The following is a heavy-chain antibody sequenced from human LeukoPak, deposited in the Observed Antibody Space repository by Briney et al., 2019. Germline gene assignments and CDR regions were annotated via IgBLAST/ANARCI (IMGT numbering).Heavy chain of an antibody. CDR1: GFTFSSYG. V-gene: IGHV3-30*03. CDR3: TRDLMDYDVSTGLHHYYMDV. D-gene: IGHD3-9*01. J-gene: IGHJ6*02. CDR2: ISYDGSNK. Sequence: VGSLRLSCAASGFTFSSYGMHWVRQAPGKGLEWVAVISYDGSNKYYADSVKGRFTISRDNAKNTLYLQMNTLRVEDTAVYYCTRDLMDYDVSTGLHHYYMDVWGQGTTVTVSS.